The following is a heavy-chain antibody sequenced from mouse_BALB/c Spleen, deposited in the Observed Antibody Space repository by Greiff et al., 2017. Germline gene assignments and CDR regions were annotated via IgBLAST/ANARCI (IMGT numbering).Heavy chain of an antibody. V-gene: IGHV5-9-4*01. CDR3: ARARYGNYYFDY. CDR2: ISSGGSYT. J-gene: IGHJ2*01. D-gene: IGHD2-10*02. CDR1: GFTFSSYA. Sequence: EVQVVESGGGLVKPGGSLKLSCAASGFTFSSYAMSWVRQSPEKRLEWVAEISSGGSYTYYPDTVTGRFTISRDNAKNTLYLEMSSLRSEDTAMYYCARARYGNYYFDYWGQGTTLTVSS.